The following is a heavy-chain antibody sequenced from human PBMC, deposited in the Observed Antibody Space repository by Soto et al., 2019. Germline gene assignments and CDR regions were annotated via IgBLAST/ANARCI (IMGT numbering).Heavy chain of an antibody. CDR2: ISAYNGNT. V-gene: IGHV1-18*01. J-gene: IGHJ6*02. CDR1: GYTFTSYC. D-gene: IGHD6-19*01. CDR3: ARDTGSGWYGYYYYGMDV. Sequence: SCKASGYTFTSYCISWVRQAPGQGLEWMGWISAYNGNTNYAQKLQGRVTMTTDTSTSTAYMELRSLRSDDTAVYYCARDTGSGWYGYYYYGMDVWGQGTTVTVSS.